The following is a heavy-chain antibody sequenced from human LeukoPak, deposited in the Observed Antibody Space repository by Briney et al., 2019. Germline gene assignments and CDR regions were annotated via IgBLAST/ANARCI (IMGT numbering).Heavy chain of an antibody. Sequence: GASVNVSCKASGYTFTGYYMHWVRQAPGQGLEWMGWINPNSGGTNYAQKFQGRVTMTRDTSISTAYMELSRLRSDDTAVYYCASPSQPHYYYYYMDVWGKGTTVTVSS. CDR1: GYTFTGYY. D-gene: IGHD2-2*01. CDR2: INPNSGGT. CDR3: ASPSQPHYYYYYMDV. J-gene: IGHJ6*03. V-gene: IGHV1-2*02.